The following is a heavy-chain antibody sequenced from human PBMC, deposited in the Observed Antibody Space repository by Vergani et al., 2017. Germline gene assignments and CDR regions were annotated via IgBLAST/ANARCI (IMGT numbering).Heavy chain of an antibody. CDR1: GFTFSSYS. V-gene: IGHV3-21*01. D-gene: IGHD1-26*01. Sequence: EVQLLESGGGLVQPGGSLRLSCAASGFTFSSYSMNWVRQAPGKGLEWVSSISSSSSYIYYADSVKGRFTISRDNAKNSLYLQMNSLRAEDTAVYYCAGGGGEEGWELLAYYYYYMDVWGKGTTVTVSS. J-gene: IGHJ6*03. CDR3: AGGGGEEGWELLAYYYYYMDV. CDR2: ISSSSSYI.